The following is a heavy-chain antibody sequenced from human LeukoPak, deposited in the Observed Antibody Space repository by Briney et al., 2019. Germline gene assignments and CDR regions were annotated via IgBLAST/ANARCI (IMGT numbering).Heavy chain of an antibody. CDR3: ARSAKYSSGWYSAFDI. CDR1: GGTFSSYA. V-gene: IGHV1-69*04. J-gene: IGHJ3*02. CDR2: IIPILSIA. Sequence: GASVKVSCKASGGTFSSYAISWVRQAPGQGLEWMGRIIPILSIANYAQKFQGRVTITADKSTSTAYMELSSLRSEDTAVYYCARSAKYSSGWYSAFDIWGQGTMVTVSS. D-gene: IGHD6-19*01.